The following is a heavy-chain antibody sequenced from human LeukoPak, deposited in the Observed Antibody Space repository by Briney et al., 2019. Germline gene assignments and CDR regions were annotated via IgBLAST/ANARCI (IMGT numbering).Heavy chain of an antibody. V-gene: IGHV4-61*01. CDR2: IYYSGST. CDR1: GGSFSSGSYY. D-gene: IGHD1/OR15-1a*01. CDR3: AREEQLTDAFDI. J-gene: IGHJ3*02. Sequence: RSETLSLTCTVSGGSFSSGSYYWSWSRQPPGKGLEWIVYIYYSGSTNYNPSLKSRVTISVDTSKSQFSLELSSVTAADTAVYYCAREEQLTDAFDIWGQGTMVTVSS.